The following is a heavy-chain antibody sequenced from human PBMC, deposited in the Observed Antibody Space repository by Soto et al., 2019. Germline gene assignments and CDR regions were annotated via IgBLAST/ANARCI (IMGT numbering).Heavy chain of an antibody. D-gene: IGHD6-19*01. Sequence: QVQLVQSGAEVKKPGASVKVSCKASGYTFTSYGISWVRQAPGQGLEWMGWISAYNGNTNYAQKLQGRVTITTDTSTSTAYMELRSLRSDDTAVYYCARATLTGSSGWYGLDYWGQGTLVTVSS. J-gene: IGHJ4*02. CDR1: GYTFTSYG. CDR3: ARATLTGSSGWYGLDY. V-gene: IGHV1-18*01. CDR2: ISAYNGNT.